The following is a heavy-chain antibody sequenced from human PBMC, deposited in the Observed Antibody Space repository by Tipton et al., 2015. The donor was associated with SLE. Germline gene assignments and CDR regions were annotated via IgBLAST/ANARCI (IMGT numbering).Heavy chain of an antibody. V-gene: IGHV4-59*11. D-gene: IGHD1-1*01. J-gene: IGHJ3*02. CDR1: GGSISSHY. CDR3: ARDLEACDI. Sequence: TLSLTCTVSGGSISSHYWSWIRQPPGKGLEWIGYIYYSGSTNYNPSLKSRVTISVDTSKNQFSLKLSSVTAADTAVYYCARDLEACDIWGQGTMVTVSS. CDR2: IYYSGST.